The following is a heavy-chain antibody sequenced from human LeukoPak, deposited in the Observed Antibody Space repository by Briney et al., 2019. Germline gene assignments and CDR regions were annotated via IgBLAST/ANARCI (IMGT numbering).Heavy chain of an antibody. V-gene: IGHV1-8*01. CDR1: GYTFTSHD. D-gene: IGHD4-23*01. J-gene: IGHJ4*02. Sequence: GASVKVSCKASGYTFTSHDINWVRQATGQGLEWMGWMNPNSGNTGYAQKFQGRVTMTRNTSISTAYMELSSLRSEDTAVYYCARGLRWSNPYYFDYWGQGTLVTVSS. CDR3: ARGLRWSNPYYFDY. CDR2: MNPNSGNT.